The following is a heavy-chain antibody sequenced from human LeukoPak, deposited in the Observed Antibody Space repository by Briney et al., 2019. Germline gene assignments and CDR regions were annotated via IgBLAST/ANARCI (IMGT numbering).Heavy chain of an antibody. D-gene: IGHD5-24*01. V-gene: IGHV1-2*06. Sequence: GASVKVSCKASGYTFTCYYMHWVRQAPGQGLEWVGRINPNSGGTNYAQKFQGRVTMTRDTSISTAYMELSRLRSDDTAVYYCARERDGYLNDWGQGTLVTVSS. CDR1: GYTFTCYY. J-gene: IGHJ4*02. CDR3: ARERDGYLND. CDR2: INPNSGGT.